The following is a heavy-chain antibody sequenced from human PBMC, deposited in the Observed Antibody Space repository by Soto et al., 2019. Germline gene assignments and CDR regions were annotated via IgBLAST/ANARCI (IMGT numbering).Heavy chain of an antibody. J-gene: IGHJ5*01. V-gene: IGHV3-48*02. CDR2: ISTTSFTI. D-gene: IGHD2-15*01. CDR3: ARDRCYDGTCYSASDS. Sequence: EVRLMESGGGLVQPGGSLRLSCAASGFSFSTYNMDWVRQAPGKGQEWIAYISTTSFTIYYADSVKGRFTISRDNDRNSLYLEMNSLRDEDTAVYYCARDRCYDGTCYSASDSWGQGTLVTVSS. CDR1: GFSFSTYN.